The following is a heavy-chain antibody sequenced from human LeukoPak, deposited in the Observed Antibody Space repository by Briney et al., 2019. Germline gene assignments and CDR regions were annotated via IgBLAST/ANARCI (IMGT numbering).Heavy chain of an antibody. Sequence: ASVKVSCKSSGYTFTSYDINWVREATGQGLEWMGWMNPNSGNTGYAQKFQGRVTMTRNTSISTAYMELSSLRSEDTAAYYCARGFSVYGGDYWGQGTLVTVSS. CDR1: GYTFTSYD. D-gene: IGHD3-10*01. CDR3: ARGFSVYGGDY. J-gene: IGHJ4*02. V-gene: IGHV1-8*01. CDR2: MNPNSGNT.